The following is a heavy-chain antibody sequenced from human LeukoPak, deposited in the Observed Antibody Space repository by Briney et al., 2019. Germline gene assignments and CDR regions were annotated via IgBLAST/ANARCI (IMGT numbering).Heavy chain of an antibody. J-gene: IGHJ5*02. CDR3: VRDGGFYYTASPNSWFDP. Sequence: PSETLSLTCIVSGFSISSDDCWGWIRQPPGKGLEWIGSISNRGSPYYNPPLKSRVTMSVDTPNNHFSLRLSSVTAADTAVYYCVRDGGFYYTASPNSWFDPWGQGTLVTVSS. D-gene: IGHD2-15*01. CDR1: GFSISSDDC. CDR2: ISNRGSP. V-gene: IGHV4-38-2*02.